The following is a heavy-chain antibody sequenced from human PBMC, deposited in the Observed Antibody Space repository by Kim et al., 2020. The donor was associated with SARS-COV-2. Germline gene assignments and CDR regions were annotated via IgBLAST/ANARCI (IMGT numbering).Heavy chain of an antibody. Sequence: SETLSLTCTVSGGSISSSSYYWGWIRQPPGKGLEWIGCIYYSGSTYYNPSLKRRVTISVDTSKNQFSLKLSSVTAADTAVYYCAREHGYSSSWYGNCGQGALVTASP. CDR3: AREHGYSSSWYGN. V-gene: IGHV4-39*07. CDR2: IYYSGST. J-gene: IGHJ4*02. D-gene: IGHD6-13*01. CDR1: GGSISSSSYY.